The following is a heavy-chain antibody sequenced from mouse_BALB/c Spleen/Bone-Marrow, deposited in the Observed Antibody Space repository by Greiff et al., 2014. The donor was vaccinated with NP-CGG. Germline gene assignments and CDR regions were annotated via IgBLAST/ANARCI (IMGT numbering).Heavy chain of an antibody. Sequence: VQLQQSGPELVKPGASVRISCKASGYTFTSYYIHWVKQRPGQGLEWIGWTYPGNVNTKYNEKFKGMATLTADKSSSTAYMQLSSLTSEDSAVYFCARDTMDYWGQGTSVTVSS. CDR2: TYPGNVNT. J-gene: IGHJ4*01. CDR1: GYTFTSYY. V-gene: IGHV1S56*01. CDR3: ARDTMDY.